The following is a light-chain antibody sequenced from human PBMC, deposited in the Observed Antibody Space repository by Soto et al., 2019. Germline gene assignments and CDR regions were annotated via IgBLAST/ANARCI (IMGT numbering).Light chain of an antibody. V-gene: IGKV3-11*01. Sequence: DIVLTQSPATLSLSPGERATLSCRASHSINNYLAWYQQKPGQAPRLLIYDASNRATGIPARFSGSGSGTDFTLTISSLEPEDFATYYCQQYRGWPRTFGQGSRVEIK. CDR3: QQYRGWPRT. CDR1: HSINNY. CDR2: DAS. J-gene: IGKJ1*01.